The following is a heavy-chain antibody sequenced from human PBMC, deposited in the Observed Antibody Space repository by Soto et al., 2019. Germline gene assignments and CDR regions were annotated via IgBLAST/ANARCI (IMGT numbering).Heavy chain of an antibody. D-gene: IGHD3-10*01. CDR3: ARALGSGGAYYFDY. Sequence: QITLKESGPTLVKPTQTLTLTCTVSGFSLNTYGVGVGWIRQPPGKALEWLALIYWDDDKRYSPSLKSRLTITKDASKNQVVLTMTNMYPVDTVTYYCARALGSGGAYYFDYWGQGTLVTVSS. J-gene: IGHJ4*02. CDR1: GFSLNTYGVG. CDR2: IYWDDDK. V-gene: IGHV2-5*02.